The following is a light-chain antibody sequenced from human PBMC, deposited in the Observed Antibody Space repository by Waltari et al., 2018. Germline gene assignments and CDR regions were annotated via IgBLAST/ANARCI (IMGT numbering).Light chain of an antibody. Sequence: EMVLTQSPVTLSLSPGERATLSCRASQSVRSGHLAWFQQKPGQAPRLLIYGSSNRAPDIPDRFTGSGSGADFALTIGRLEPEDFAVYYCQQYGTSPWTFGQGTNVEI. CDR2: GSS. CDR3: QQYGTSPWT. V-gene: IGKV3-20*01. J-gene: IGKJ1*01. CDR1: QSVRSGH.